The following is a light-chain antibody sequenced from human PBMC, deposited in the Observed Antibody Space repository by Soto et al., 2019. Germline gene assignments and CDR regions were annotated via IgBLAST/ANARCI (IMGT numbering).Light chain of an antibody. J-gene: IGKJ1*01. CDR2: SAS. Sequence: EILVTQSPATLSVSPGERATLSCRASQSISSNLAWYQQKPGQAPRLLIYSASTRATGIPARFSGSGSGTEFTLTISSLQSEDFAVYYCHQYNNWPPWTFGQGTKVDIK. V-gene: IGKV3-15*01. CDR1: QSISSN. CDR3: HQYNNWPPWT.